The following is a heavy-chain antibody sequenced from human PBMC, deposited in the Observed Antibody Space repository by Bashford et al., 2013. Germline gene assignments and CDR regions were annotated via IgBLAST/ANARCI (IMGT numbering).Heavy chain of an antibody. Sequence: ASVKVSCKASGYTFTGYYMHWVRQAPGQGLEWMGRINPNSGGTNYEQKFQGRVAMTRDTFTSTDYMEMGGLRSDDTAVYYCARGHVSWYDNWFDPWGQGTLVTVSS. CDR3: ARGHVSWYDNWFDP. J-gene: IGHJ5*02. CDR1: GYTFTGYY. CDR2: INPNSGGT. D-gene: IGHD6-13*01. V-gene: IGHV1-2*06.